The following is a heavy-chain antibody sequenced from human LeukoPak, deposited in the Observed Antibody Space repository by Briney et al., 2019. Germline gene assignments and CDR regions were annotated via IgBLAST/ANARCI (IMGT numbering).Heavy chain of an antibody. CDR1: GGSISSGDYS. J-gene: IGHJ4*02. V-gene: IGHV4-30-2*01. CDR3: ARSLGSDFDY. Sequence: PSQTLSLTCAVSGGSISSGDYSWSWIRQPPGKGLEWIGYIYHSGSTYYNPSLKSRVTISVDRSKNQFSLKLSSVTAADTAVYYCARSLGSDFDYWGQGTLVTVSS. D-gene: IGHD6-6*01. CDR2: IYHSGST.